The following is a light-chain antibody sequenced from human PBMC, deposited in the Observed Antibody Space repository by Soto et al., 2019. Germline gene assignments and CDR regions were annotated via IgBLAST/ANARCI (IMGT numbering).Light chain of an antibody. V-gene: IGKV3D-15*01. CDR2: GAS. CDR1: QSVSSSY. CDR3: QQYNNWPRT. J-gene: IGKJ1*01. Sequence: EIVLTQSPGTLSLSPGERATLSCRASQSVSSSYLAWYQQKPGQTPRLLMYGASTRPTGIPARFSGSGSGTEFTLTIDSLQSEDFAVYYCQQYNNWPRTFGQGTKVDIK.